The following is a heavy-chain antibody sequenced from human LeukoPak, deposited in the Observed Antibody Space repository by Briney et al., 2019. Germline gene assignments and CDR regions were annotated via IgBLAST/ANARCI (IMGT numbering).Heavy chain of an antibody. CDR2: ISSSSSYI. V-gene: IGHV3-21*04. D-gene: IGHD5-12*01. J-gene: IGHJ6*03. CDR1: GFTFSSYS. CDR3: ARGDIASYYYSLEV. Sequence: AGGSLRLSCAASGFTFSSYSMNWVRQAPGKGLEWVSSISSSSSYIYYADSVKGRFTISRDNAKNSLFLQMSSLRAEDTAVYYCARGDIASYYYSLEVWGTGTTVIISS.